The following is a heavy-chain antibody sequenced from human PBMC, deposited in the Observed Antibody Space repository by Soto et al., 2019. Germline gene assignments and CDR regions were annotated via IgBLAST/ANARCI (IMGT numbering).Heavy chain of an antibody. Sequence: PSETLSLTCTVSGGSISSGDYYWSWIRQPPGKGLEWIGYIYYSGSTYYNPSLKSRVTISVDTSKNQFSLKLSSVTAADTAVYYCARVGSSIATRPFDYWGQGSLVTVSS. J-gene: IGHJ4*02. CDR1: GGSISSGDYY. CDR3: ARVGSSIATRPFDY. CDR2: IYYSGST. D-gene: IGHD6-6*01. V-gene: IGHV4-30-4*01.